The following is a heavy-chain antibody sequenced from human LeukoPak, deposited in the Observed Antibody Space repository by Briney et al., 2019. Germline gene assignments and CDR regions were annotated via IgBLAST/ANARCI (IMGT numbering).Heavy chain of an antibody. CDR1: GFTFDNFF. CDR3: GKNSHSIGESPVNS. J-gene: IGHJ4*02. CDR2: ISWDGDST. Sequence: GGSLRLSCAASGFTFDNFFMTWVRQRPGKGLEWVSLISWDGDSTYYTDSVKGRFTISRDNRKHFLYLQMSNLRPEDTAFYYCGKNSHSIGESPVNSWGQGTLVTVSS. V-gene: IGHV3-43*01. D-gene: IGHD3-3*02.